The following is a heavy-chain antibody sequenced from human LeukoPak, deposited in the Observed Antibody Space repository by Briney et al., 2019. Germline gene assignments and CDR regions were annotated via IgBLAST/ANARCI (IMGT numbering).Heavy chain of an antibody. J-gene: IGHJ6*03. CDR2: IYYSGST. CDR1: GGSISSYY. D-gene: IGHD5-12*01. Sequence: SETLSLTCTVSGGSISSYYWSWIRQPPGKGLEWIGYIYYSGSTNYNPSLKSRVTISVDTSKNQLSLKLSSVTAADTAVYYCARDGRPHVALEDYMDVWGKGTTVTVSS. CDR3: ARDGRPHVALEDYMDV. V-gene: IGHV4-59*01.